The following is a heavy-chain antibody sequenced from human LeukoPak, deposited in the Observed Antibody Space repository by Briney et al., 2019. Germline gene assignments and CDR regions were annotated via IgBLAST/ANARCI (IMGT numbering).Heavy chain of an antibody. CDR1: GYSFTSYW. D-gene: IGHD4-17*01. CDR3: ARSSTVTIRSGAFDI. J-gene: IGHJ3*02. Sequence: GESLKISCKGSGYSFTSYWIGWVRQMPGKGLEWMGIIYPGDSDARYSPSFQGQVTISADKSISTAYLQWSSLKASDTAMYYCARSSTVTIRSGAFDIWGQGTMVTVSS. CDR2: IYPGDSDA. V-gene: IGHV5-51*01.